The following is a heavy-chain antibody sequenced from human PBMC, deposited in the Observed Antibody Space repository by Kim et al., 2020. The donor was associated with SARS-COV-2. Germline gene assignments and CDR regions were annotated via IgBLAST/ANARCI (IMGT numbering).Heavy chain of an antibody. Sequence: GGSLRLSCAASGFTFSSYAMHWVRQAPGKGLEWVAVISYDGSNKYYADSVKGRFTISRDNSKNTLYLQMNSLRAEDTAVYYCARDRVWVPAAPAYWFDP. D-gene: IGHD2-2*01. CDR1: GFTFSSYA. V-gene: IGHV3-30*04. J-gene: IGHJ5*02. CDR3: ARDRVWVPAAPAYWFDP. CDR2: ISYDGSNK.